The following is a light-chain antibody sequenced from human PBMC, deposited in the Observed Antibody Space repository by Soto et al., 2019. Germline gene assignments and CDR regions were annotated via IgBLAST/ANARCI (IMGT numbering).Light chain of an antibody. CDR1: QSVLYSSNNKNY. Sequence: DIVMTQSPDSLAVSLGERATINCKSSQSVLYSSNNKNYLAWYQQKPGQPPKLLIYWASTRESGVPDRFSGSGSGTDFTLTISSLQAEDVAVYYSQQYSSSPPSFLTFGGGTKVEIK. V-gene: IGKV4-1*01. CDR3: QQYSSSPPSFLT. J-gene: IGKJ4*01. CDR2: WAS.